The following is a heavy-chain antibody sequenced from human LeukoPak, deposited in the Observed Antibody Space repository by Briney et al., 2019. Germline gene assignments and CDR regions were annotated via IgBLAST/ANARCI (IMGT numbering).Heavy chain of an antibody. V-gene: IGHV3-30*04. Sequence: GRSLRLSCAASGFTFSSYAMHWVRQAPGKGLEWVAVISYDKSHKYYADSVKGRFTISRDNSKNTLYLQMNSLRAEDTAVYYCTRGTDGLWDFWGQGTLVTVSS. CDR1: GFTFSSYA. CDR2: ISYDKSHK. CDR3: TRGTDGLWDF. J-gene: IGHJ4*02. D-gene: IGHD2-8*01.